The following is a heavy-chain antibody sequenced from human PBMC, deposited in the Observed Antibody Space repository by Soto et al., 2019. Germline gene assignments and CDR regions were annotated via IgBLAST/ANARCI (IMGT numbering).Heavy chain of an antibody. Sequence: PSETLSLTCTVSGGSISSSSYYWGWVRQPPGKGLEWIGSIYYSGSTYYNPSLKSRVTISVDTSKNQFSLKLSSVTAADTAVYYCARLLWKRTYYDFWSGTESHALPDYWGQGTLVTVSS. V-gene: IGHV4-39*01. CDR1: GGSISSSSYY. CDR3: ARLLWKRTYYDFWSGTESHALPDY. CDR2: IYYSGST. D-gene: IGHD3-3*01. J-gene: IGHJ4*02.